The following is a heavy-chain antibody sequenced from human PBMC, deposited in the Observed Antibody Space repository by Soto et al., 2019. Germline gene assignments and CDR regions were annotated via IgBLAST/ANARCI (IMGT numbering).Heavy chain of an antibody. D-gene: IGHD3-10*01. CDR2: INPNGGGA. CDR1: GYTFTAYY. V-gene: IGHV1-2*02. Sequence: ASVKVSCKASGYTFTAYYIHWVRQAPGQGLEWMGWINPNGGGAKYAQKFQGRVTMTRDTSINTAYMELTRLTADDTAVYYCARAVHTMIQGVRFRVDQWGQGTLVTVSS. CDR3: ARAVHTMIQGVRFRVDQ. J-gene: IGHJ4*02.